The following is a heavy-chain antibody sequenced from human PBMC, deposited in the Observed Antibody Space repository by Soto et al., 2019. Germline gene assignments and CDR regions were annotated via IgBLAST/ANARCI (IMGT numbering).Heavy chain of an antibody. CDR1: GGTFSSYA. CDR3: ASTIAAAGTRGWFDP. V-gene: IGHV1-69*13. D-gene: IGHD6-13*01. CDR2: IIPIFGTA. J-gene: IGHJ5*02. Sequence: VASVKVSCKASGGTFSSYAISWVRQAPGQGLEWMGGIIPIFGTANYAQKFQGRVTITADESTSTAYMELSSLRSEDTAVYYCASTIAAAGTRGWFDPWGQGTLVTVSS.